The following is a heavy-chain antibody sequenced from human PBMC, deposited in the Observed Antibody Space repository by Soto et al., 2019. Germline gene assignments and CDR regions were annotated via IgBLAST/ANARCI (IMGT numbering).Heavy chain of an antibody. CDR1: GGSISRGAYY. V-gene: IGHV4-31*03. J-gene: IGHJ6*02. CDR3: SRGRQPHDMDV. CDR2: IDYSGST. Sequence: QVQLQESGPGLVKPSQTLSLTCTVSGGSISRGAYYWSWIRQHPGKGLEWIGYIDYSGSTYYNPSLVSSATTSLDTNTKKLSHLPISVTGAETAVFYCSRGRQPHDMDVWGQGTTVTVSS.